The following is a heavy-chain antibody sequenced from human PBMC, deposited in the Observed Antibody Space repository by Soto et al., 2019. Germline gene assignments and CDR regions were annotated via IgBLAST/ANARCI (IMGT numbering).Heavy chain of an antibody. CDR3: ARGGGLLTYYYGMDV. J-gene: IGHJ6*02. CDR1: GFTFSSYD. V-gene: IGHV3-13*01. D-gene: IGHD1-26*01. CDR2: IGTAGDT. Sequence: WGSLRLSCAASGFTFSSYDMHWVRQATGKGLEWVSAIGTAGDTYYPGSVKGRFTISRENAKNSLYLQMNSLRAGDTAVYYCARGGGLLTYYYGMDVWGQGTTVTVSS.